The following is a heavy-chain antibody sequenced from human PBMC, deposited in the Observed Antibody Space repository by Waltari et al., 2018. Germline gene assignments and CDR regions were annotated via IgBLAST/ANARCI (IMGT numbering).Heavy chain of an antibody. Sequence: QVQLQESGPGLVKPSGTLSLTCAVSGGSISSSNWWSWVRQPPGKGLEWIGEIYHSGSTNSTPSLKSRVTISVDKSKNQFSLKLSSVTAADTAVYHCAAREAHYYDSTGWYFDLWGRGTLVTVSS. V-gene: IGHV4-4*02. CDR1: GGSISSSNW. J-gene: IGHJ2*01. CDR2: IYHSGST. D-gene: IGHD3-22*01. CDR3: AAREAHYYDSTGWYFDL.